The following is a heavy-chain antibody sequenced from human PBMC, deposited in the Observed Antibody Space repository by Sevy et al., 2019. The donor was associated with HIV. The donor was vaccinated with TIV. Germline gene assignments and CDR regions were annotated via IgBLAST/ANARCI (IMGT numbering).Heavy chain of an antibody. CDR2: INQDGSAK. CDR1: GLSFSSSW. Sequence: GGSLRLSCAASGLSFSSSWMNWVRQAPGKGLEWVANINQDGSAKKYVDSVKGRFTISNDNAKNSLFLQMNSLRAEDTAVYFCAKDSYRKGDIWGQWTMVTVSS. D-gene: IGHD4-4*01. V-gene: IGHV3-7*01. J-gene: IGHJ3*02. CDR3: AKDSYRKGDI.